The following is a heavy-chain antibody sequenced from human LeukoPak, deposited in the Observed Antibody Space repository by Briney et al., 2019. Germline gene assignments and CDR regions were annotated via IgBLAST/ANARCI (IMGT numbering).Heavy chain of an antibody. Sequence: PSETLSLTCTVSGGSISSSSYYWGWIRQPPGKGLEWIGSIYYSGSTYYNPSLKSRVTISVDTSKNQFSLKLSSVTAADTAVYYSARLIRNYYYYMDVWGKGTTVTVSS. CDR3: ARLIRNYYYYMDV. J-gene: IGHJ6*03. V-gene: IGHV4-39*01. CDR1: GGSISSSSYY. CDR2: IYYSGST.